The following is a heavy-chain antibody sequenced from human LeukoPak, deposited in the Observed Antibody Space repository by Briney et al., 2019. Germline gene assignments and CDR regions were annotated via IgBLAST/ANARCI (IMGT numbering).Heavy chain of an antibody. J-gene: IGHJ4*02. CDR2: IYTSGST. Sequence: SETLSLTCTVSGGSISSYHWSWIRQPAGKGLEWIGRIYTSGSTNYNPSLKSRVTISVDTSKNQFSLKLSSVTAADTAVYYCANTLGYCSGGSCFDDYWGQGTLVTVSS. V-gene: IGHV4-4*07. D-gene: IGHD2-15*01. CDR1: GGSISSYH. CDR3: ANTLGYCSGGSCFDDY.